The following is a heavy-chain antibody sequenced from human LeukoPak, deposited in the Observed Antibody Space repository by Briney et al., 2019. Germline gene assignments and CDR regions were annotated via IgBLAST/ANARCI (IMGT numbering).Heavy chain of an antibody. CDR2: ISYDGSNK. V-gene: IGHV3-30*18. CDR1: GFTFSSYG. D-gene: IGHD5-12*01. Sequence: GGSLRLSCAASGFTFSSYGMHWVRQAPGKGLGWVAVISYDGSNKYYADSVKGRFTISRDNSKNTLYLQMNSLRAEDTAVYYCAKDQIVATTSHFDYWGQGTLVTVSS. J-gene: IGHJ4*02. CDR3: AKDQIVATTSHFDY.